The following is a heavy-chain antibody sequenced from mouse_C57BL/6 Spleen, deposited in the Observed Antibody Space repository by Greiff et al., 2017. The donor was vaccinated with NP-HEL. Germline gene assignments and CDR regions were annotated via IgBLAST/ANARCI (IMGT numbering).Heavy chain of an antibody. J-gene: IGHJ1*03. CDR2: INPNNGGT. CDR1: GYTFTDYY. V-gene: IGHV1-26*01. CDR3: AKWELGRYFDV. D-gene: IGHD4-1*01. Sequence: EVQLQQSGPELVKPGASVKISCKASGYTFTDYYMNWVKQSHGKSLEWIGDINPNNGGTSYNQKFKGKATLTVDKSSSTAYMELRSLTSEDSAVYYCAKWELGRYFDVWGTGTTVTVSS.